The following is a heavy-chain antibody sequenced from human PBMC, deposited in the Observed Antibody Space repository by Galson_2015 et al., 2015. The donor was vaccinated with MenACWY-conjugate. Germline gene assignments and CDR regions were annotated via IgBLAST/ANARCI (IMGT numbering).Heavy chain of an antibody. CDR2: ISPSGSNT. D-gene: IGHD6-19*01. CDR3: VKAWYSRDWYSLYNFLFQH. J-gene: IGHJ1*01. CDR1: GFVFSSYT. V-gene: IGHV3-64D*09. Sequence: SLRLSCAASGFVFSSYTMHWVRQAPGEGLECISTISPSGSNTFYADSAKGRFSIPRDNSKTTVYLHMSSLGPEDTAVYYCVKAWYSRDWYSLYNFLFQHWGQGTQVIVSS.